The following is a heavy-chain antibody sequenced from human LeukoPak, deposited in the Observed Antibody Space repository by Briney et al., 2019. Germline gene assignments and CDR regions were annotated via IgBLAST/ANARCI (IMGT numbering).Heavy chain of an antibody. D-gene: IGHD3-3*01. CDR3: ARDRGLRFLEWLLEEYYFDY. V-gene: IGHV1-18*01. Sequence: ASVKVSCKASGYTFTSYGISWVRQAPGQGLAWMGWISAYNGNTNYAQKLQGRVTMTTDTSTSTAYMELRSLRSDDTAVYYCARDRGLRFLEWLLEEYYFDYWGQGTLVTVSS. CDR2: ISAYNGNT. J-gene: IGHJ4*02. CDR1: GYTFTSYG.